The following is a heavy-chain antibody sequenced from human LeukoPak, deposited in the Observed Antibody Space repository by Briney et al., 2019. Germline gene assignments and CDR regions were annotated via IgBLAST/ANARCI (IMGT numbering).Heavy chain of an antibody. D-gene: IGHD2-21*01. J-gene: IGHJ4*02. CDR1: GYTFTTYD. V-gene: IGHV1-8*01. CDR2: MNPNSGNT. CDR3: ARAPLLADY. Sequence: ASVKVSCKASGYTFTTYDINWVRQGTGQGLEWMGWMNPNSGNTGYAQKFQGRVTMTRNTSINTAYMELSSLRSEDTAVYYCARAPLLADYWGQGTLVTVSS.